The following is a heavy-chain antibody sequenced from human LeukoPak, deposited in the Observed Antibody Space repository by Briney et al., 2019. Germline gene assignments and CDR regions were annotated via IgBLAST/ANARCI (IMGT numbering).Heavy chain of an antibody. V-gene: IGHV3-21*01. CDR2: INSSRSYK. J-gene: IGHJ4*02. CDR3: ARSGPIQYYDYVWGSYRPSFDY. D-gene: IGHD3-16*02. CDR1: GVPFTSYS. Sequence: AGGSLRLSCGAPGVPFTSYSMDWGRQAPGKGLEGGSSINSSRSYKYYADSVKGRFTISRDNAKNSLYLQMNSLRAEDTAVYYCARSGPIQYYDYVWGSYRPSFDYWGQGTLVTVSS.